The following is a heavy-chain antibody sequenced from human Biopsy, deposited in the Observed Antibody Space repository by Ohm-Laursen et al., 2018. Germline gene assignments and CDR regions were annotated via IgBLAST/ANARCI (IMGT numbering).Heavy chain of an antibody. Sequence: SQTLSLTCTVSGVSINGGRYYWNWIRHHPGKGVEWIGNIFYSANTYYNPSLKSRVTISVDTSKNQVSLRLNSVTAADTDVDYCARATNITGWPYYYFYGMDVWGQGTTVTVSS. D-gene: IGHD3-10*01. CDR2: IFYSANT. CDR3: ARATNITGWPYYYFYGMDV. V-gene: IGHV4-31*03. CDR1: GVSINGGRYY. J-gene: IGHJ6*02.